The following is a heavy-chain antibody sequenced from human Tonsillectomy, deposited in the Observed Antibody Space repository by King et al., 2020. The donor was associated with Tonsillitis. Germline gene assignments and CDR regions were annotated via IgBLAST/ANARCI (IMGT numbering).Heavy chain of an antibody. CDR1: GYTFIGFY. CDR3: ATDLLGSVAAYIFAS. V-gene: IGHV1-2*02. D-gene: IGHD6-19*01. Sequence: QLVQSGAEVKKPGASVKVSCKTSGYTFIGFYIHWVRQAPGQGLEWMGWINPNNGDTNYAQKFQGRVTMTRDTSITTAYMEMSSLSSDDTAVYYCATDLLGSVAAYIFASWAQGTLVPVSS. CDR2: INPNNGDT. J-gene: IGHJ5*01.